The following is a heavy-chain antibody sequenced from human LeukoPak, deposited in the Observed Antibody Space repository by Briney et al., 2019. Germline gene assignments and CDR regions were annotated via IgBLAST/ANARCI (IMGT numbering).Heavy chain of an antibody. CDR3: ARDNHGSVLP. Sequence: SETLSLTCTVSGGSISSSSYYWGWLRQPPGTGLEWFGSIYYSGSTYANPSLKSRVIISVNTSKNQFSLKRSPVSAATAAYYCCARDNHGSVLPWGQGTMVTVSS. V-gene: IGHV4-39*02. D-gene: IGHD3-10*01. J-gene: IGHJ5*02. CDR1: GGSISSSSYY. CDR2: IYYSGST.